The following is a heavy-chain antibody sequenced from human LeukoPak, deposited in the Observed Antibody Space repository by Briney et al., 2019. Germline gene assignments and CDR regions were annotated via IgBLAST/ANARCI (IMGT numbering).Heavy chain of an antibody. D-gene: IGHD6-19*01. V-gene: IGHV4-59*01. CDR2: IYYSGST. CDR3: ARVQSSGHDY. CDR1: GGSFSGYY. J-gene: IGHJ4*02. Sequence: PSETLSLTCAVYGGSFSGYYWSWVRQPPGKGLEWIGYIYYSGSTNYNPSLKSRVTISVDTSKNQFSLKLISVTAADTAIYYCARVQSSGHDYWGQGTLVTVSS.